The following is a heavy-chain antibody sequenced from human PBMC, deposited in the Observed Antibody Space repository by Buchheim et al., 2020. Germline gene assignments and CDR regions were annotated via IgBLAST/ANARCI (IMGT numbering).Heavy chain of an antibody. D-gene: IGHD6-19*01. CDR3: ALTWNLPGIAVAGTRGGMDV. CDR2: IYWDDDK. CDR1: GFSLSTSGVG. J-gene: IGHJ6*02. V-gene: IGHV2-5*02. Sequence: QITLKESGPTLVKPTQTLTLTCTFSGFSLSTSGVGVGWIRQPPGKALEWLALIYWDDDKRYSPSLTSRLTITKDTSKNQVVLTMTNMDPVDTATYYCALTWNLPGIAVAGTRGGMDVWGQGTT.